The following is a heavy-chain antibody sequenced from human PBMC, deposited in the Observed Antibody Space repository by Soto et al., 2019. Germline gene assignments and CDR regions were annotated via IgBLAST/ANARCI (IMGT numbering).Heavy chain of an antibody. V-gene: IGHV3-30-3*01. J-gene: IGHJ4*02. D-gene: IGHD3-22*01. Sequence: QVQLVETGGGVVQPGRSLRLSCAASGFSFSSYAMHRVLQAPGKGLECVAVISYDGSNKYYADSVKGRFTISRDNSKNTLYLQMNSLRAEDTAVYYCAREGYYDSSGYSNYFDYWGQGTLVTVSS. CDR1: GFSFSSYA. CDR2: ISYDGSNK. CDR3: AREGYYDSSGYSNYFDY.